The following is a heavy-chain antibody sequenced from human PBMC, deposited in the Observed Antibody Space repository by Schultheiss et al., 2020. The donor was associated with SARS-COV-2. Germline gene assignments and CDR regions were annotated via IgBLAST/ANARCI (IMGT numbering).Heavy chain of an antibody. V-gene: IGHV4-59*01. CDR2: IYYSGST. CDR3: ARGIQLWFNY. D-gene: IGHD5-18*01. J-gene: IGHJ4*02. Sequence: SETLSLTCTVSGGSISGYYWSWIRQPPGKGLEWIGYIYYSGSTNYNPSLKSRVTISVDTSKNQFSLKLSSVTAADTAVYYCARGIQLWFNYWGQGTLVTVSS. CDR1: GGSISGYY.